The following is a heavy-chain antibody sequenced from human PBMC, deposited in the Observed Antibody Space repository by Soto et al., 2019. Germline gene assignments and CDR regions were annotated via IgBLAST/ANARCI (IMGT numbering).Heavy chain of an antibody. CDR1: GYTLTELS. CDR2: FDPEDGET. Sequence: ASVKVSCKVSGYTLTELSMHWVRQAPGKGLEWMEGFDPEDGETIYAQKFQGRVTMTEDTSTDTAYMELSSLRSEDTAVYYCATDLGSSSWRSSAEYFQHWGQGTLVTVSS. V-gene: IGHV1-24*01. D-gene: IGHD6-13*01. J-gene: IGHJ1*01. CDR3: ATDLGSSSWRSSAEYFQH.